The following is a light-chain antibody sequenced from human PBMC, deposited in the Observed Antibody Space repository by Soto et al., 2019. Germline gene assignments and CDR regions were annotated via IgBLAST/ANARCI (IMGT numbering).Light chain of an antibody. J-gene: IGKJ1*01. CDR2: GTS. CDR3: QQYGSWT. Sequence: IVLTQSPGTLSVSPGERATLSCRASQTISSNYLAWYQQKSGQAPSLLIYGTSSRATGIPDRFSGSGSGTDFTLTISRLEPEDSAIYYCQQYGSWTFGQGTKVEIK. CDR1: QTISSNY. V-gene: IGKV3-20*01.